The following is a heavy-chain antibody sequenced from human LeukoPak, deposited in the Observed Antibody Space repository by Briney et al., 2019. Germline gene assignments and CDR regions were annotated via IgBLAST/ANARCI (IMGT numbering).Heavy chain of an antibody. Sequence: SETLSLTCTVSGGSISSGDYYWSWIRQPPGKGLEWIGHIYYSGSTYYNPSLKSRVTISVDTSKNQFSLKLSSVTAADTAVYYCASWYYCVSSGYYCWGQGTLVTVSS. CDR1: GGSISSGDYY. D-gene: IGHD3-22*01. J-gene: IGHJ4*02. CDR2: IYYSGST. CDR3: ASWYYCVSSGYYC. V-gene: IGHV4-30-4*01.